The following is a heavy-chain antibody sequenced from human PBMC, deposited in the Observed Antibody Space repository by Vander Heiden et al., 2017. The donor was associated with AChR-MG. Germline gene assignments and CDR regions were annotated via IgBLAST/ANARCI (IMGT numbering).Heavy chain of an antibody. J-gene: IGHJ3*02. CDR3: ARGADAFDI. V-gene: IGHV4-59*11. CDR1: GGSSSSHY. CDR2: IYYSGST. Sequence: QVRPQESGPGLVKPSETLSLPCTVSGGSSSSHYWSWIRQPPGKGLEWIGYIYYSGSTNYHPSLKSRVTISVDTSKNQFALKLSSVTAADTAVYYCARGADAFDIWGQGTMVTVSS.